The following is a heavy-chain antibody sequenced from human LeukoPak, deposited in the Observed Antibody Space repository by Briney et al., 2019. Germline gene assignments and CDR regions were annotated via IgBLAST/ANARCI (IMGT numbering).Heavy chain of an antibody. CDR3: VREAGYCAPVCVKTNWFDP. CDR1: GFPFSSHA. J-gene: IGHJ5*02. CDR2: ISNGKT. V-gene: IGHV3-23*01. D-gene: IGHD2-15*01. Sequence: GGSLRLSCAASGFPFSSHAMSWVRQPPGKGLEWVAAISNGKTYSADSVRGRFAISRDDSTNTVYLHMNSLRDEDTALYHCVREAGYCAPVCVKTNWFDPWGQGTLVTVSS.